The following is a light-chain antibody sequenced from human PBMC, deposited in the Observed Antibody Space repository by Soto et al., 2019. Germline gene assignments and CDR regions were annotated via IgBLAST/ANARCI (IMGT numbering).Light chain of an antibody. J-gene: IGLJ1*01. Sequence: QSVLTQPASVSGSPGQSITISCTGTSSDVGGYNYVSWFQHHPGEAPKLLIYEVTNRPSGVSNRFFGSKSGNTASLTISGLQGEDEADYYCSSYTSSSTGVFGTGTKLTVL. CDR1: SSDVGGYNY. CDR3: SSYTSSSTGV. CDR2: EVT. V-gene: IGLV2-14*01.